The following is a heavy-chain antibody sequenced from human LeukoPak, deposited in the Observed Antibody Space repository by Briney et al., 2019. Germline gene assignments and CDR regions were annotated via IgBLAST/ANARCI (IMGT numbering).Heavy chain of an antibody. Sequence: GASVKVSCKASGYAFTSYGISWVRQAPGQGLEWMGWISPNSGGTNYAQKFQGRVTMTRDTSISTAYMELSRLRSDDTAVYYCAREYDSSGYSLDYWGQGTLVTVSS. V-gene: IGHV1-2*02. D-gene: IGHD3-22*01. J-gene: IGHJ4*02. CDR2: ISPNSGGT. CDR1: GYAFTSYG. CDR3: AREYDSSGYSLDY.